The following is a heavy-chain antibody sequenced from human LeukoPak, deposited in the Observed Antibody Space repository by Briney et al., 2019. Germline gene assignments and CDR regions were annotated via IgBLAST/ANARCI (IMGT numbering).Heavy chain of an antibody. CDR2: ITGYSSTI. D-gene: IGHD6-13*01. V-gene: IGHV3-48*01. CDR1: GGSISSSN. Sequence: ETLSLTCAVSGGSISSSNWWSWVRQPPGKGLEWVSYITGYSSTIYYADSVKGRFTISRDNSKNTLYLQMNSLRAEDTAVYYCARGGPAAGRFDYWGQGTLVTVSS. J-gene: IGHJ4*02. CDR3: ARGGPAAGRFDY.